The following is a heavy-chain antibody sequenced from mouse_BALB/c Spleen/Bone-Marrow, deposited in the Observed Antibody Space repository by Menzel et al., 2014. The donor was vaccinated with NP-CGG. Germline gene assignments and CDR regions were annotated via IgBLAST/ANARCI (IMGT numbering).Heavy chain of an antibody. V-gene: IGHV3-8*02. CDR3: ARTHYYGWFDS. CDR2: ISYSGGT. J-gene: IGHJ2*01. CDR1: GDSITSGY. Sequence: EVKLRESGPSLVKPSQTLSLTCSVTGDSITSGYWNWIRKFPGNKLEYMGFISYSGGTYYNPSLRSRISITRDTSKNQYYLQLNSVTTEDTATYFCARTHYYGWFDSWGQGTTLTVSS. D-gene: IGHD1-2*01.